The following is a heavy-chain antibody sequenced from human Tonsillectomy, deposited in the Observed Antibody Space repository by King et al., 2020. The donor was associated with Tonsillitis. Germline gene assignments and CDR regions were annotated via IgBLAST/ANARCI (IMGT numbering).Heavy chain of an antibody. V-gene: IGHV1-3*01. J-gene: IGHJ6*02. CDR3: ARASSDYYNGMDV. Sequence: LQLVQSGAEAKKPGASVKVSCKASGYTFTRYTMYWVRQAPGQRLEWMGWINAGNGDIKYSEKFQGRVTITRDTSATTGYMELSSLRSEDTAVYFCARASSDYYNGMDVWGQGTTVTVSS. CDR2: INAGNGDI. CDR1: GYTFTRYT.